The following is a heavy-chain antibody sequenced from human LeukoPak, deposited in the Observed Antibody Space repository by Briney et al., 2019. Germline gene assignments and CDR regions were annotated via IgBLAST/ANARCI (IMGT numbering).Heavy chain of an antibody. CDR3: ARHALDIVVVPAAIPSA. CDR1: GYSFTSYW. CDR2: IYPGDSDT. D-gene: IGHD2-2*02. Sequence: GESLKISCKGSGYSFTSYWIGRVRQMPGKGLEWMGIIYPGDSDTRYSPSFQGQVTISADKSISTAYLQWSSLKASDTAMYYCARHALDIVVVPAAIPSAWGQGTLVTVSS. V-gene: IGHV5-51*01. J-gene: IGHJ4*02.